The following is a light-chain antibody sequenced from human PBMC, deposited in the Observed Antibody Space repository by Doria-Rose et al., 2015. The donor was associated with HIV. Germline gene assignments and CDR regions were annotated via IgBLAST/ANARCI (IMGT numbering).Light chain of an antibody. J-gene: IGKJ1*01. V-gene: IGKV1-8*01. CDR3: QQYYSYPPT. CDR1: QDISNY. CDR2: AAS. Sequence: ASTGDRVTITCRASQDISNYLAWYQQKPGKAPKLLIYAASTLQSGVPSRFSGSGTDFTLTISYLQSEDFATYYCQQYYSYPPTFGQGTKVEVK.